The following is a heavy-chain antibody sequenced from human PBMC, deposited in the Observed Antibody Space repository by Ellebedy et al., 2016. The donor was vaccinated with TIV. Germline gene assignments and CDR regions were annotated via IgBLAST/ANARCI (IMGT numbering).Heavy chain of an antibody. Sequence: MPSETLSLTCTVSGCSISNHYWSWIRQPPGKGLEWIWYLYFSGSTKYNPFLKSRVTISVDASKNQFSLRLTSVTAADTAVDYCARGVVSDGYTLDYWGQGTLVTVSS. CDR2: LYFSGST. D-gene: IGHD5-24*01. CDR1: GCSISNHY. J-gene: IGHJ4*02. V-gene: IGHV4-59*11. CDR3: ARGVVSDGYTLDY.